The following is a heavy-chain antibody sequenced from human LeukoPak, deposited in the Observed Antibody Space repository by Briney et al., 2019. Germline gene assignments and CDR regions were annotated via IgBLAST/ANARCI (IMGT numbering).Heavy chain of an antibody. CDR2: ISSSSGTI. Sequence: GGSLRLSCAASGFIFSNYNMNWVRQTPGKGPEWLSYISSSSGTIYYADSVKGRFTISRDNAKTSLYLQMNSLRVEDTAVYYCTMGVELLPYWGQGTLVTVSS. V-gene: IGHV3-48*04. D-gene: IGHD1-26*01. CDR3: TMGVELLPY. CDR1: GFIFSNYN. J-gene: IGHJ4*02.